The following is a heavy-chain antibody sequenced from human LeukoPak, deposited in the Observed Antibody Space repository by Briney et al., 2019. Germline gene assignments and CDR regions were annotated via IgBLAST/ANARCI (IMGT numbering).Heavy chain of an antibody. CDR3: ARDELYSSSWYTPNYYYYYYMDV. CDR1: GYTFTSYG. D-gene: IGHD6-13*01. CDR2: ISAYNGNT. Sequence: ASVKLSCKASGYTFTSYGISWVRQAPGQGLVWMGCISAYNGNTNYAQKLRGRVTMTTDTSTSTPYMELRSLRSDDTAVYYCARDELYSSSWYTPNYYYYYYMDVWGKGTTVTVSS. J-gene: IGHJ6*03. V-gene: IGHV1-18*01.